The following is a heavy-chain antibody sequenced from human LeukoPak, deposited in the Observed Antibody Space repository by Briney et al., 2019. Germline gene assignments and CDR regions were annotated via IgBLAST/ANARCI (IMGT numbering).Heavy chain of an antibody. D-gene: IGHD3-9*01. CDR1: GGSISSYY. CDR3: ARIGYFDWYLPDY. J-gene: IGHJ4*02. V-gene: IGHV4-34*01. Sequence: PSETLSLTCTVSGGSISSYYWSWIRQPPGKGLEWIGEINHSGSTNYNPSLKSRVTISVDTSKNQFSLKLSSVTAADTAVYYCARIGYFDWYLPDYWGQGTLVTVSS. CDR2: INHSGST.